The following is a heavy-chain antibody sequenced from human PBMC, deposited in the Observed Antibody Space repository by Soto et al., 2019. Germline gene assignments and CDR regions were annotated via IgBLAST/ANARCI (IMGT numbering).Heavy chain of an antibody. D-gene: IGHD3-16*01. CDR2: IFYSGST. CDR3: ARHVRGGFYGMDV. V-gene: IGHV4-59*08. Sequence: SETLSLTCTVSGGSISSYYWSWIRQPPGKGLDWIGYIFYSGSTNYSPSLRSRVTISVDTSKNQFSLKLSSVTAADTAVYYCARHVRGGFYGMDVWGQGTTVTVSS. CDR1: GGSISSYY. J-gene: IGHJ6*02.